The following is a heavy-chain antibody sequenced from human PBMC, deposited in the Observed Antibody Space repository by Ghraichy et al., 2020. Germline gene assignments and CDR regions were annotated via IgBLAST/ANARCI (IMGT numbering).Heavy chain of an antibody. J-gene: IGHJ6*02. CDR1: GGSFSGYY. D-gene: IGHD4-11*01. CDR3: ARVSTVTTEGYYGMDV. CDR2: INHSGST. V-gene: IGHV4-34*01. Sequence: ESLNISCAVYGGSFSGYYWSWIRQPPGKGLEWIGEINHSGSTNYNPSLKSRVTISVDTSKNQFSLKLSSVTAADTAVYYCARVSTVTTEGYYGMDVWGQGTTVTVSS.